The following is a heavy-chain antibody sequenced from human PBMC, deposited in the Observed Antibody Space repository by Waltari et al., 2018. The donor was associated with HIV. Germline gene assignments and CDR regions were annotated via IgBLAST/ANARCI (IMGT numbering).Heavy chain of an antibody. D-gene: IGHD2-15*01. V-gene: IGHV3-48*03. CDR1: GFTFSSYE. J-gene: IGHJ4*02. Sequence: EVQLVESGGGVVQPGGSLRLSCAASGFTFSSYEMNWVRQAPGKGLEWVSYISSSGGTIYYADAVKGRFTISRDNAKRTLYLQMNSLRAEDTAVYYCAREKAVVADYWGQGTLVTVSS. CDR2: ISSSGGTI. CDR3: AREKAVVADY.